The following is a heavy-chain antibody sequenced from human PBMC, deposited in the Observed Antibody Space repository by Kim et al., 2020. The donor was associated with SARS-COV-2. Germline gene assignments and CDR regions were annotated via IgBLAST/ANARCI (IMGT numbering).Heavy chain of an antibody. Sequence: PSFQGQVTISADKSISTAYLQWSSLKASDTAMYYCARSRSSGWSYDAFDIWGQGTMVTVSS. CDR3: ARSRSSGWSYDAFDI. D-gene: IGHD6-19*01. V-gene: IGHV5-51*01. J-gene: IGHJ3*02.